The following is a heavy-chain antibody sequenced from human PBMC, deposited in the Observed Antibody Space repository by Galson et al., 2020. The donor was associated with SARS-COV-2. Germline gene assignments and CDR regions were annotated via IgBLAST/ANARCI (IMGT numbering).Heavy chain of an antibody. D-gene: IGHD6-19*01. J-gene: IGHJ5*02. Sequence: SETLSLTCTVSGGSISSNDYYWGWIRQPPGKGLEWIGSIYYSGSTYYNPSLKSRVTIFVDTSKNQFPLKLSSVTAADTAVYYCSRQPVAGTNWFDPWGQGTLVTVSS. CDR2: IYYSGST. V-gene: IGHV4-39*01. CDR1: GGSISSNDYY. CDR3: SRQPVAGTNWFDP.